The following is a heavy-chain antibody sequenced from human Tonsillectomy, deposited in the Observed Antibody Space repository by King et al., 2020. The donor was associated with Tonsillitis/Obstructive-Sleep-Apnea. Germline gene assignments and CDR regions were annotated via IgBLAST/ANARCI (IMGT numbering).Heavy chain of an antibody. D-gene: IGHD1-26*01. J-gene: IGHJ4*02. V-gene: IGHV4-31*03. CDR3: ARDPWESSPYFDY. CDR1: GGSISSGGYY. Sequence: VQLQESGPGLVKPSQTLSLTCTVSGGSISSGGYYWRWIRQHPGKGLEWIGYIYYSGSTYYNPSLKSRVTISVDTSKNQFSLRLSSVTAADTAVYYCARDPWESSPYFDYWGQGTLVTVSS. CDR2: IYYSGST.